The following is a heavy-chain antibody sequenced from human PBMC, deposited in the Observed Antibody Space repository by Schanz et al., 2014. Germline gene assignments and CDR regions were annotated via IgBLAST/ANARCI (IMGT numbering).Heavy chain of an antibody. CDR2: IIPILDKT. V-gene: IGHV1-69*08. Sequence: QVQLVQSGAEVKKPGSSVKVSCKASGGTFSSSTLTWVRQAPGQGLEWMGRIIPILDKTNYAQKFQGRVIMTEDTSTDTAYVELSRLTSEDTGVYYCATETSRTWFYNGVDVWGQGTTVTVS. J-gene: IGHJ6*02. CDR1: GGTFSSST. D-gene: IGHD2-2*01. CDR3: ATETSRTWFYNGVDV.